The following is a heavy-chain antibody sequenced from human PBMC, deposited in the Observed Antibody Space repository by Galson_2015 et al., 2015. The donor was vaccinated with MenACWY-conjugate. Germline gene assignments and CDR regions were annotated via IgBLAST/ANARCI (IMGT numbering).Heavy chain of an antibody. CDR3: ARDEQAVAGTRLDV. Sequence: SLRLSCAGSGFTFSSYWMTWIRQAPGKGLEWVSYISSSSSFTYYADSVKGRFTISRDNAKNSLYLQMNSLRAEDAAVYYCARDEQAVAGTRLDVWGQGTTVTVSS. D-gene: IGHD6-19*01. J-gene: IGHJ6*02. CDR1: GFTFSSYW. V-gene: IGHV3-11*05. CDR2: ISSSSSFT.